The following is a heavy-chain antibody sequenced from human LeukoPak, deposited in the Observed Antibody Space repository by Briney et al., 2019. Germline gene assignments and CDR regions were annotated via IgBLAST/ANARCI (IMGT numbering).Heavy chain of an antibody. CDR2: ISAYNGNT. CDR1: GYTFTSYG. V-gene: IGHV1-18*01. Sequence: ASVKVSCKASGYTFTSYGISWVRQAPGQGLEWMGWISAYNGNTNYAQKLQGRVTMTTDTSTSTAYMELRSLRSDDTAVYYCARVSKKGDTYYDFWSGYFRPVTPHYWGQGTLVTVSS. J-gene: IGHJ4*02. D-gene: IGHD3-3*01. CDR3: ARVSKKGDTYYDFWSGYFRPVTPHY.